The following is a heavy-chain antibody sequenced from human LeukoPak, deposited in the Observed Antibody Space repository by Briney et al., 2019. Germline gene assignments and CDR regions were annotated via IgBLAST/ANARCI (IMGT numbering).Heavy chain of an antibody. CDR2: INHSGST. CDR3: ARAAGYSSGWPRRYFDY. J-gene: IGHJ4*02. V-gene: IGHV4-34*01. Sequence: PSETLSLTCAVYGESFSDYYWSWIRQPPGKGLEWIGEINHSGSTNYNPSLKSRVTISVDTSKNQFSLKLSSVTAADTAVYYCARAAGYSSGWPRRYFDYWGQGTLVTVSS. CDR1: GESFSDYY. D-gene: IGHD6-19*01.